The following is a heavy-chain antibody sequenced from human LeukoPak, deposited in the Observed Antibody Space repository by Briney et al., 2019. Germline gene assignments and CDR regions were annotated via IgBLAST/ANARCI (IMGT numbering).Heavy chain of an antibody. V-gene: IGHV1-2*02. CDR1: GYTFTSYY. CDR3: GRGIQSFDP. J-gene: IGHJ5*02. Sequence: GASVKVSCKASGYTFTSYYIHWVRQAPGQGLEWMGWINPKSGDTNYAQKFQDRVTMTRDTSTSTGYMELRSLRSEDTAVYYCGRGIQSFDPWGQGTLVTVSS. CDR2: INPKSGDT.